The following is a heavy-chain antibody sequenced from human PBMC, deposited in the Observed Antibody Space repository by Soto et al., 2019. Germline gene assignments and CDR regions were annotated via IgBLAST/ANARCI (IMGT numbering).Heavy chain of an antibody. V-gene: IGHV4-31*03. CDR2: IYYSGST. CDR3: ARGYDSSGYAAVGEYFDY. D-gene: IGHD3-22*01. J-gene: IGHJ4*02. CDR1: GGSISSGGYY. Sequence: SETLSLTCTVSGGSISSGGYYWSWIRQHPGKGLEWIGYIYYSGSTYYNPSLTSRVTISVDTSKNQFSLKLSSVTAADTAVYYCARGYDSSGYAAVGEYFDYWGQGTLVTVS.